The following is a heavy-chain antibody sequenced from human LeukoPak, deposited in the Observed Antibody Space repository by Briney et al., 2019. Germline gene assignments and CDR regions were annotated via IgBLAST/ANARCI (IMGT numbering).Heavy chain of an antibody. V-gene: IGHV3-30*04. CDR2: ISYEESNK. Sequence: GGSLRLSCAASEFTFSSYNMHWVRQAPGKGLEWVAVISYEESNKYYADSVEGRFTISRDNSKSTLYLQMNSLRAEDTAVYYCARGTYSSRQGTFDYWGQGTLVTVSS. J-gene: IGHJ4*02. CDR3: ARGTYSSRQGTFDY. D-gene: IGHD6-13*01. CDR1: EFTFSSYN.